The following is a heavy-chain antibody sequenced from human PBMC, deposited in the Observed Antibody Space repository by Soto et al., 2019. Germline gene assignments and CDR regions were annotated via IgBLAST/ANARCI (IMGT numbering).Heavy chain of an antibody. Sequence: QVQLQQWGAGPLRPLETLSLTCGVSGGSFSGYYWAWIRQSPGKGLEWIGEINDRGSINYNPSLKSRVSISVDTSKNHYSLNLRSVTAAATAVYYCARESHDILTVPPLVWYFDLWGRGTLVPVSS. J-gene: IGHJ2*01. CDR2: INDRGSI. V-gene: IGHV4-34*01. D-gene: IGHD3-9*01. CDR3: ARESHDILTVPPLVWYFDL. CDR1: GGSFSGYY.